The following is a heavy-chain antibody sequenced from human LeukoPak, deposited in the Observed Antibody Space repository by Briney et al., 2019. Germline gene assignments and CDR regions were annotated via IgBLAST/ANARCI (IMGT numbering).Heavy chain of an antibody. CDR2: INHSGST. CDR3: ARVHYDSSGYYYAWFDP. V-gene: IGHV4-34*01. Sequence: PSETLSLTCAVYGGSFSGYYWSWIRQPPGKGLEWIGEINHSGSTNYNSSLKSRVTISVDTSKNQFSLKLSSVTAADTAVYYCARVHYDSSGYYYAWFDPWGQGTLVTVSS. D-gene: IGHD3-22*01. CDR1: GGSFSGYY. J-gene: IGHJ5*02.